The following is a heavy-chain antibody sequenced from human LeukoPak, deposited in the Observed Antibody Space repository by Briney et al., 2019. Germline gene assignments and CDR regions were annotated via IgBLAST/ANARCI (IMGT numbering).Heavy chain of an antibody. CDR3: VSFYEAY. D-gene: IGHD2/OR15-2a*01. J-gene: IGHJ4*02. V-gene: IGHV3-48*04. Sequence: GGSRRLSCAASGFTFSRFSMNWVRQAPDKGLEWVSYISSGGNTTYYADSVKGRFTISKDNAKNTVYLQMNNLRAEDTAVYYCVSFYEAYWGRGTLVTVSS. CDR1: GFTFSRFS. CDR2: ISSGGNTT.